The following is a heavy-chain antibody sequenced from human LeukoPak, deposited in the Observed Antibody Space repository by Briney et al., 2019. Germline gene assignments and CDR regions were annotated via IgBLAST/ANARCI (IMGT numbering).Heavy chain of an antibody. CDR2: IHYSGST. CDR3: ARHDPGWFDT. J-gene: IGHJ5*02. CDR1: GGSINSYC. Sequence: PSETLSLTCTVSGGSINSYCWSWIRQPPGKGLEWIGYIHYSGSTNYNPSLKSRVTISVDTSKAHFSLKLSSATAADTAVYYCARHDPGWFDTWGQGTLVTVSS. V-gene: IGHV4-59*08. D-gene: IGHD7-27*01.